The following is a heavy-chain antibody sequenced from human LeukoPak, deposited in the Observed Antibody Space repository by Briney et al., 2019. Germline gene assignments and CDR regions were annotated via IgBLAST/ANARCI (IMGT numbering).Heavy chain of an antibody. V-gene: IGHV3-15*01. D-gene: IGHD3-10*01. CDR1: GFTFSNAW. Sequence: GGSLRLSCAASGFTFSNAWMSWVRQAPGKGLEWVGRIKSKTDGGTTDYAAPVKGRFTISRGDSKNTLYLQMNSLKTEDTAVYYCTTDQYYYYGSGSHRGDYWGQGTLVTVSS. J-gene: IGHJ4*02. CDR2: IKSKTDGGTT. CDR3: TTDQYYYYGSGSHRGDY.